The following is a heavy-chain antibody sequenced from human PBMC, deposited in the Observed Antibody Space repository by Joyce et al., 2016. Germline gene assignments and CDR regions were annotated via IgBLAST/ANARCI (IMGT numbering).Heavy chain of an antibody. Sequence: EVRLVESGGGLVQPGGSLRLSCEVSGLRFSQFYINWVRQAPVKGLAWVGRSKNQPDGYITEYAASVKGRFTISRDDSKSSLYLKMNSLRSEDTAFYYCATEGASSWPDFDRWGQGTLVTVSS. V-gene: IGHV3-72*01. CDR1: GLRFSQFY. D-gene: IGHD2-2*01. CDR2: SKNQPDGYIT. CDR3: ATEGASSWPDFDR. J-gene: IGHJ4*02.